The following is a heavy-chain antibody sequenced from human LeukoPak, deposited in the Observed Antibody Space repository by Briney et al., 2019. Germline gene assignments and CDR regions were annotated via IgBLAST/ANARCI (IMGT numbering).Heavy chain of an antibody. CDR1: GFTFSSYA. CDR3: ARSGIAARPLDY. Sequence: GGSLRLSCAAPGFTFSSYAMHWVRQAPGKGLEWVAVISYDGSNKYYADSVKGRFTISRDNSKNTLYLQMNSLRAEDTAVYYCARSGIAARPLDYWGQGTLVTVSS. D-gene: IGHD6-6*01. J-gene: IGHJ4*02. V-gene: IGHV3-30-3*01. CDR2: ISYDGSNK.